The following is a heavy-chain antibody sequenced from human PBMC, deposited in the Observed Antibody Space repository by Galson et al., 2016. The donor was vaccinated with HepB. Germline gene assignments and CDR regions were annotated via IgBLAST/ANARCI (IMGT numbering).Heavy chain of an antibody. CDR3: ARREYRGRRQLPLDS. J-gene: IGHJ4*02. Sequence: SEILSLTCSVSGGSFRGYYWTWIRQTPGRGLEWIGEINPGGSADYNPSLKSRVTISGDTSKSQFSLKLKSLTAADTALYYCARREYRGRRQLPLDSWGQGTLVPVSS. CDR2: INPGGSA. D-gene: IGHD2/OR15-2a*01. V-gene: IGHV4-34*01. CDR1: GGSFRGYY.